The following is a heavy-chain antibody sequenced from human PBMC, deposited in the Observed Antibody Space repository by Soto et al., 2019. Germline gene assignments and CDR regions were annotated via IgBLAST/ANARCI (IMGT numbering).Heavy chain of an antibody. D-gene: IGHD6-13*01. CDR3: ARIPSGSSSWFDY. J-gene: IGHJ4*02. Sequence: ASVKVSCKASGGTFSSYAISWVRQAPGQGLEWMGGIIPIFGTANYAQKFQGRVTITADESTSTAYMELSSLRSEATAVYYCARIPSGSSSWFDYWGQGTLVTVFS. CDR1: GGTFSSYA. V-gene: IGHV1-69*13. CDR2: IIPIFGTA.